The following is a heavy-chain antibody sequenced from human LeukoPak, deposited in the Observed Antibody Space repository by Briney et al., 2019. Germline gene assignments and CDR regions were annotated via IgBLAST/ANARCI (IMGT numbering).Heavy chain of an antibody. V-gene: IGHV4-38-2*02. Sequence: SETLSLTCTVSGYSISSGYYWGWIRQPPGKGLEWIGSIHYSGSTYYNPSLKSRVTISEDTSKNQFSLKLSSVTAADTAVYYCARRGGANWFDPWGQGTLVTVSS. J-gene: IGHJ5*02. CDR2: IHYSGST. CDR1: GYSISSGYY. CDR3: ARRGGANWFDP. D-gene: IGHD3-10*01.